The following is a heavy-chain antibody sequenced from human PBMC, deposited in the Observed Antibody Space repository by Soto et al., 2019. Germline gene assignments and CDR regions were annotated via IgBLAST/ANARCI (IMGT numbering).Heavy chain of an antibody. J-gene: IGHJ6*02. CDR1: GGSISSGDYY. Sequence: SETLSLTCTVSGGSISSGDYYWSWIRQPPGKGLEWIGYIYYSGSTYYNPSLKSRVTISVDTSKNQFSLKLSSVTAADTAVYYCARAPIEAAGTFYYGMDVWGQGTTVTVSS. CDR2: IYYSGST. D-gene: IGHD6-13*01. CDR3: ARAPIEAAGTFYYGMDV. V-gene: IGHV4-30-4*01.